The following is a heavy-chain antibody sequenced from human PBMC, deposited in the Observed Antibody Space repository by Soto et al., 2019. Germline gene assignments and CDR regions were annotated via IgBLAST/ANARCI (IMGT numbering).Heavy chain of an antibody. Sequence: WGSLRLSCAASGFTFISYSIIFVRHSAFKWLEWVSAITGSGGSTYYADSVKGRFTISRDNSKNTLYLQMNSLRAEDTAVYYCAKEGDLIGYNYGSCFDYWGQGTLVTVSS. CDR2: ITGSGGST. CDR3: AKEGDLIGYNYGSCFDY. CDR1: GFTFISYS. V-gene: IGHV3-23*01. D-gene: IGHD5-18*01. J-gene: IGHJ4*02.